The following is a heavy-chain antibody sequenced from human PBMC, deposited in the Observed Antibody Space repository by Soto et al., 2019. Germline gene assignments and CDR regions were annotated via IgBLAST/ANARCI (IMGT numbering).Heavy chain of an antibody. D-gene: IGHD2-2*01. J-gene: IGHJ6*02. CDR1: GYTFTSYD. CDR2: VNPNSGNT. V-gene: IGHV1-8*01. Sequence: ASVKVSCKASGYTFTSYDFNWVRQAPGQGLEWMGWVNPNSGNTDYAQKFQGRVTMTRNTSIRTAYMELSSLRSEDTAVYYCARSQGSSTSLEIYYYYYYGMDVWGQGNTVPVSS. CDR3: ARSQGSSTSLEIYYYYYYGMDV.